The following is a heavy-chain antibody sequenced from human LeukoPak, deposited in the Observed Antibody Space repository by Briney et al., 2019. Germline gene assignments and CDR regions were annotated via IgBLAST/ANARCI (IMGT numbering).Heavy chain of an antibody. V-gene: IGHV4-61*02. CDR3: ARLRFGTTAMVFDY. Sequence: SETLSLTCTVSGGSISSGSYYWSWIRQPAGKGLEWIGRIYTSGSTNYNPSLKSRVTISVDTSKNQFSLKLSSVTAADTAVYYCARLRFGTTAMVFDYWGQGTLVTVSS. D-gene: IGHD5-18*01. J-gene: IGHJ4*02. CDR2: IYTSGST. CDR1: GGSISSGSYY.